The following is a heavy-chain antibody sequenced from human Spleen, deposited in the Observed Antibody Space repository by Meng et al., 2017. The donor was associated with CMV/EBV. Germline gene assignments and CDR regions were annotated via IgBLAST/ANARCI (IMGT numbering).Heavy chain of an antibody. Sequence: TCRSLAFNWQGQAPGQELVWMREIISMFSKTTSAQRFEGRVTVNANDSTCPANMALTGLRSEDTAVYCCARVSCSSDSCTGRLVLDYWGQGILVTVSS. V-gene: IGHV1-69*01. CDR2: IISMFSKT. D-gene: IGHD2-2*01. J-gene: IGHJ4*02. CDR1: TCRSLA. CDR3: ARVSCSSDSCTGRLVLDY.